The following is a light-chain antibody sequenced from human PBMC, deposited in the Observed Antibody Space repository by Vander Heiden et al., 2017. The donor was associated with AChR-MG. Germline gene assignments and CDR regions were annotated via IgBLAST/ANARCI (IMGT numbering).Light chain of an antibody. Sequence: EIVLTQSPGTLSLSPGERATLSCRASQSVSSSNLAWYQQKPGQAPRRLIYGVSTRATGIPDRFSGSGSGTDFTLTISRLEPEDFAVYYCQQYGSSPWTFGQGTKVEIK. V-gene: IGKV3-20*01. CDR1: QSVSSSN. CDR2: GVS. J-gene: IGKJ1*01. CDR3: QQYGSSPWT.